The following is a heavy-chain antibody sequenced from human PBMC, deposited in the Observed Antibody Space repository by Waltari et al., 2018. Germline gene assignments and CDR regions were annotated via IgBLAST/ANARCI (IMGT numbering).Heavy chain of an antibody. J-gene: IGHJ4*02. D-gene: IGHD1-26*01. CDR1: GFAFSSSP. Sequence: QVQVVESGGGVVKPGRSLRISCAASGFAFSSSPMHWVRRAPGKGLEWVAVITYDGDDKFYADSVKGRFSISRDNSKNTVFLQMNGLTTEDTAVYYCARGAGATERYYFDFWGQGTLVTVSS. CDR3: ARGAGATERYYFDF. V-gene: IGHV3-30*04. CDR2: ITYDGDDK.